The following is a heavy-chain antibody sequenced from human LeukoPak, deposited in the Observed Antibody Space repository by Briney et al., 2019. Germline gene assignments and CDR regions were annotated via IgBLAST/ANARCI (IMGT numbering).Heavy chain of an antibody. CDR2: INSDGSST. Sequence: PGGSLRLSCAASGFTFSSYWMHRVRQAPGKGLVWVSRINSDGSSTSYADSVKGRFTISRDNAKNTLYLQMNSLRAEDTAVYYCARVGRSGYYPDYWGQGTLVTVSS. D-gene: IGHD3-22*01. CDR1: GFTFSSYW. V-gene: IGHV3-74*01. J-gene: IGHJ4*02. CDR3: ARVGRSGYYPDY.